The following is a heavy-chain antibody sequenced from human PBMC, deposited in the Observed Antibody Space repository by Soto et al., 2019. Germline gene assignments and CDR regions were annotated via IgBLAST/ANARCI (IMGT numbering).Heavy chain of an antibody. D-gene: IGHD4-17*01. V-gene: IGHV3-30*18. CDR3: AKEDYGDSGDSFDI. CDR2: ILYDGNSE. Sequence: GSLRLSCAASGFTLSTMHWVRQAPGKGLEWVAVILYDGNSEHYADSVKGRFTISRDNSRNTLYLQMNSLRPEDTAVYYCAKEDYGDSGDSFDIWGQGTMVTVSS. J-gene: IGHJ3*02. CDR1: GFTLST.